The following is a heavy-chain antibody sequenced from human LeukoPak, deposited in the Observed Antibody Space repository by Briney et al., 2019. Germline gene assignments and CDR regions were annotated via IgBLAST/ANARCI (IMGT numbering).Heavy chain of an antibody. Sequence: SETLSLTCAVYGGSFSGYYWSWIRQPPGKGLEWIGGINHSGSTNYNSSLKSRVTISVDTSKNQFSLKLSSVTAADTAVYYCARRKQQLVLVWFDPWGQGTLVTVSS. V-gene: IGHV4-34*01. J-gene: IGHJ5*02. D-gene: IGHD6-13*01. CDR3: ARRKQQLVLVWFDP. CDR1: GGSFSGYY. CDR2: INHSGST.